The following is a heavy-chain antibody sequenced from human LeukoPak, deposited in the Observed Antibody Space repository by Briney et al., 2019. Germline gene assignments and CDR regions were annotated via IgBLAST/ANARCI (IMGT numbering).Heavy chain of an antibody. D-gene: IGHD3-10*01. CDR3: AELLWFGDPFDY. V-gene: IGHV3-30*04. Sequence: QSGGSLRLSCAASGFTFSSYAMHWVRRAPGKGLEWVAVISYDGSNKYYADSVKGRFTISRDNSKNTLYLQMNSLRAEDTAVYYCAELLWFGDPFDYWGQGTLVTVSS. J-gene: IGHJ4*02. CDR1: GFTFSSYA. CDR2: ISYDGSNK.